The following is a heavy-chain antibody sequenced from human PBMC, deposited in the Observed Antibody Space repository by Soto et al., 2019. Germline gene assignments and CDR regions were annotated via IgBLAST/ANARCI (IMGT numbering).Heavy chain of an antibody. Sequence: GGSLRLSCAASGFTFSSYAMSWVRQAPGKGLEWVSAISGSGGSTYYEDSVKGRFTISRDNSKNTLYLHMNSLRAEDTAVYYCANDLVWYSSSWNYIDYWGQGTLVTVSS. CDR2: ISGSGGST. J-gene: IGHJ4*02. D-gene: IGHD6-13*01. CDR3: ANDLVWYSSSWNYIDY. CDR1: GFTFSSYA. V-gene: IGHV3-23*01.